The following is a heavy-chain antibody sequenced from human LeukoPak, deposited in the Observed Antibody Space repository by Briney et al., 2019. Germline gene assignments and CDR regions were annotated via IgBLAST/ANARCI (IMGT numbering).Heavy chain of an antibody. J-gene: IGHJ3*01. Sequence: PSETLSLTCTVSGGSISSGSYYWSWIRQPAGKGLEWIGRIYTSGSTNYNPSLKSRVTISVDTSKNQFSLKLSSVTAADTAVYYCARRRVLLFRELPRRGPFDVWGQGTMVSVSS. CDR2: IYTSGST. CDR3: ARRRVLLFRELPRRGPFDV. CDR1: GGSISSGSYY. D-gene: IGHD3-10*01. V-gene: IGHV4-61*02.